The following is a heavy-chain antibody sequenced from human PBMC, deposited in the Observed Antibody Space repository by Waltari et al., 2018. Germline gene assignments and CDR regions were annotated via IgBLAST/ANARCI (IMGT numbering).Heavy chain of an antibody. Sequence: QVQLQESGPGLVKPSGTLSLTCAVSGGSISSSNWWSWVRQPPGKGLEWIGEIYHSGSTNYNPSLKIRVTISVDKSKNQFSLKLSSVTAADTAVYYCARWGDCISTSCYASPFDYWGQGTLVTVSS. CDR1: GGSISSSNW. D-gene: IGHD2-2*01. CDR2: IYHSGST. CDR3: ARWGDCISTSCYASPFDY. V-gene: IGHV4-4*02. J-gene: IGHJ4*02.